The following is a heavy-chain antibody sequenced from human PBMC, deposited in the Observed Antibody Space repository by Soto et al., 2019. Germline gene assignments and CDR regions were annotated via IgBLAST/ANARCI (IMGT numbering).Heavy chain of an antibody. CDR1: GFTFSSYA. CDR2: ISGGGGST. Sequence: PVGSLRLSCAASGFTFSSYAMSWVRQAPGKGLEWVSAISGGGGSTYYADSVKGRFTISRDNSKNTLYLQMNSLRAEDTALFYCAKEDVEIATMSYFDYWGQGTLVTVSS. D-gene: IGHD2-21*01. J-gene: IGHJ4*02. CDR3: AKEDVEIATMSYFDY. V-gene: IGHV3-23*01.